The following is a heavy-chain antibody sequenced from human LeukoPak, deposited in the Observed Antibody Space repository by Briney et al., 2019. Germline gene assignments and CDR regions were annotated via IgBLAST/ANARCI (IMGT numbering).Heavy chain of an antibody. CDR1: GFTFSSYA. V-gene: IGHV3-30-3*01. Sequence: GGSLRLSCAASGFTFSSYAMHWVRQAPGKGLEWVAVISYDGSNKYYADSVKGRFTISRDNSKNTLYLQMNSLRAEDTAVYYCARVPGSYSYFDYWGQGTLVTVSS. J-gene: IGHJ4*02. CDR2: ISYDGSNK. CDR3: ARVPGSYSYFDY. D-gene: IGHD1-26*01.